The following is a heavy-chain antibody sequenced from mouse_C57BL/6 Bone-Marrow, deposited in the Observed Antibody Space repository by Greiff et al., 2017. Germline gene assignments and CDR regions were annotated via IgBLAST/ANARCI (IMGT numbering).Heavy chain of an antibody. J-gene: IGHJ2*01. CDR2: ISGGGGNT. Sequence: EVKVVESGGGLVKPGGSLKLSCAASGFTFSSYTMSWVRQTPEKRLEWVATISGGGGNTYYPDSVKGRFTISRDNAKNTLYLQMSSLRSEDTALYYCARYDYFDYWGQGTTLTVSS. CDR1: GFTFSSYT. V-gene: IGHV5-9*01. D-gene: IGHD2-10*02. CDR3: ARYDYFDY.